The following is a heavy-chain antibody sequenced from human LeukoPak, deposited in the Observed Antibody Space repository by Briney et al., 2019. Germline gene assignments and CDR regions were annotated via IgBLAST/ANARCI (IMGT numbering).Heavy chain of an antibody. CDR3: ARFWNYVRAPGGMDV. V-gene: IGHV4-39*01. Sequence: SETLSLTCTVSGGSISSSSYYWGWIRQPPGKGLEWIGSIYYSGSTYYNPSLKSRVTISVDTSKNQFSLKLSTVTAADTVVCYCARFWNYVRAPGGMDVWGQGTTVTVSS. D-gene: IGHD1-7*01. CDR1: GGSISSSSYY. CDR2: IYYSGST. J-gene: IGHJ6*02.